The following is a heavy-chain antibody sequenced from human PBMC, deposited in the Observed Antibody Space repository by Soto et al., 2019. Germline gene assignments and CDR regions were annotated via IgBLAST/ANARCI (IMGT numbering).Heavy chain of an antibody. J-gene: IGHJ4*02. CDR2: ISYDGSNK. Sequence: GGSLRLSCAASGFTFSSYGMHWVRQAPGKGLEWVAVISYDGSNKYYADSVKGRFTISRDNSKNTLYLQMNSLRAEDTAVYYCAKQAGIFWGQGTLVTVSS. D-gene: IGHD6-13*01. CDR1: GFTFSSYG. V-gene: IGHV3-30*18. CDR3: AKQAGIF.